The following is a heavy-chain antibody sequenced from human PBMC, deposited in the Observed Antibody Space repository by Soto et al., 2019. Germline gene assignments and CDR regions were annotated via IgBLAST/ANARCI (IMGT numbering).Heavy chain of an antibody. CDR2: LSGSGGST. D-gene: IGHD3-10*01. CDR1: GFTFSSYA. Sequence: EVQLLESGGGLVQPGGSQRLSCAASGFTFSSYAMSWVRQAPGKGLEWVSALSGSGGSTYYADSVKGRFAISRDNDKNTLYLQVNGLRAEERSVDNCAKESYFNDRGSFDIWGQGTMLTVSS. V-gene: IGHV3-23*01. CDR3: AKESYFNDRGSFDI. J-gene: IGHJ3*02.